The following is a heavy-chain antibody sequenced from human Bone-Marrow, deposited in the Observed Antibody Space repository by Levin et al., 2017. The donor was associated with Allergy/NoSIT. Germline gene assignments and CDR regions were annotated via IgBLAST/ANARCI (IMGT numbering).Heavy chain of an antibody. D-gene: IGHD3-16*01. Sequence: GESLKISCAASGFPFSSYWVHWVRQAPGKGLVWVSRINSDASTTNYADSVKGRFTISRDNAKNTLYLQMNSLRVEDTAVYYCARDLGAPNYYYYYMDVWGKGTPVTVSS. J-gene: IGHJ6*03. CDR2: INSDASTT. CDR3: ARDLGAPNYYYYYMDV. V-gene: IGHV3-74*01. CDR1: GFPFSSYW.